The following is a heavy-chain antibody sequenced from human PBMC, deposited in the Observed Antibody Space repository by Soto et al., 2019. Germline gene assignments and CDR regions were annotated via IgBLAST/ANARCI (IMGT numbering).Heavy chain of an antibody. Sequence: ASVKVSCKASGYTFTSYGISWVRQAPGQGLEWMGWISTYNGNTNYAQKLQGRVTMTTDTSTSTAYMELRSLRSDDTAVYYCARDSPHTYGSGSPPDYWGQGTLVTVSS. V-gene: IGHV1-18*01. J-gene: IGHJ4*02. D-gene: IGHD3-10*01. CDR1: GYTFTSYG. CDR3: ARDSPHTYGSGSPPDY. CDR2: ISTYNGNT.